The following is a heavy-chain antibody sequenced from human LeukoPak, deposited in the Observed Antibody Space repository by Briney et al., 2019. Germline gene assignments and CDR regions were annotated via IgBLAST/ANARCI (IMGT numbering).Heavy chain of an antibody. Sequence: ASETLSLTCTVSGGSISSSSYSWGWIRQPPGKGLEWIGSIYYSGSTYYNPSLKSRVTISVDTSKNQFSLKLSSVTAADTAVYYCVRHGGFGQQHFDYWGQGTLVTVSS. CDR1: GGSISSSSYS. J-gene: IGHJ4*02. CDR2: IYYSGST. V-gene: IGHV4-39*01. D-gene: IGHD6-13*01. CDR3: VRHGGFGQQHFDY.